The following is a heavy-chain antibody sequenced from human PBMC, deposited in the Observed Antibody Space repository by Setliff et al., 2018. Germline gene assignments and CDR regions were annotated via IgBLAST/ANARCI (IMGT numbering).Heavy chain of an antibody. CDR1: GGSISGDS. CDR3: ARYRNYFDSSGQTQYYFDY. D-gene: IGHD3-22*01. V-gene: IGHV4-4*08. Sequence: LSLTCTASGGSISGDSWSWIRQPPGKGLEWIGYSSTSGCTNCNPSLESRVTISVDTSKNQFSLKLSSVTAADTAVYYCARYRNYFDSSGQTQYYFDYWGQGTLVTVSS. J-gene: IGHJ4*02. CDR2: SSTSGCT.